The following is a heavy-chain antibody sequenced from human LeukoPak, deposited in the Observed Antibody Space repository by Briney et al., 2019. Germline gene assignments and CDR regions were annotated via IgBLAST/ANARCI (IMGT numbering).Heavy chain of an antibody. CDR2: IDKNSGLI. J-gene: IGHJ3*02. D-gene: IGHD6-19*01. V-gene: IGHV3-48*03. CDR3: ASTDSILSVAGTSAFDI. Sequence: GGSLRLSCAASGFTFSTYEMNWIRQAPGKGLEWVAYIDKNSGLIYYADSVKGRFTISRDNSKNSLYLQMNRLRTEDTAVYYCASTDSILSVAGTSAFDIWGQGTMVTVS. CDR1: GFTFSTYE.